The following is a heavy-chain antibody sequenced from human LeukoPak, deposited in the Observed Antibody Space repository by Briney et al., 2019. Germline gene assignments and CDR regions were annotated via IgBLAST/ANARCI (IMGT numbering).Heavy chain of an antibody. Sequence: GGSLRLSCAASGFTFSNAWMSWVRQAPGKGLEWVGRIKSKTDGGTTDYAAPVKGRFTISRDDSKNTLYLQMNSLKTEDTAVYYCTTMIGVAGLPPYYYYYMDVWGKGTTVTVSS. J-gene: IGHJ6*03. CDR1: GFTFSNAW. CDR2: IKSKTDGGTT. CDR3: TTMIGVAGLPPYYYYYMDV. V-gene: IGHV3-15*01. D-gene: IGHD2-21*01.